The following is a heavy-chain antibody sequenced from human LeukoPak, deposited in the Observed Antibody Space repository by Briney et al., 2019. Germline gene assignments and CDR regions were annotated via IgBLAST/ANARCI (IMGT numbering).Heavy chain of an antibody. CDR2: IYYSGST. Sequence: SETLSLTCTVSGGSISSYYWSWIRQPPGKGLEWIGYIYYSGSTNYNPSLKSRVTISVDTSKNQFSLKLSSVTAADTAVYYCARGGGSTWFDPWGQGTLVTVSS. CDR1: GGSISSYY. V-gene: IGHV4-59*01. J-gene: IGHJ5*02. CDR3: ARGGGSTWFDP. D-gene: IGHD3-10*01.